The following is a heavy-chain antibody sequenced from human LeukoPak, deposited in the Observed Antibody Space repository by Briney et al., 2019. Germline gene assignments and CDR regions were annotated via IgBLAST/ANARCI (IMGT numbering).Heavy chain of an antibody. J-gene: IGHJ6*03. CDR1: GFTFSNYW. CDR2: IKEDGGDK. D-gene: IGHD6-13*01. V-gene: IGHV3-7*01. Sequence: GGSLRLSCAASGFTFSNYWMSWVRQAPGKGLEWVANIKEDGGDKYYVDSVKGRFTISRDNAKNSLYLQMNSLRAEDTAVYYCARDCSSSWPYYYYYYYMDVWGKGTTVTISS. CDR3: ARDCSSSWPYYYYYYYMDV.